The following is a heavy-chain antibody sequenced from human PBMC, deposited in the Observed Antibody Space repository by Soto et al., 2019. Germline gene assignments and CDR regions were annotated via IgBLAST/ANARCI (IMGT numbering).Heavy chain of an antibody. V-gene: IGHV1-69*15. CDR3: ARDPLSSFAMDV. Sequence: KVSCKASGYTFSSYAISWVRQAPGKGLEWMGKIIPTFGRTNYAQKFQGRLTISADDSTSTAYMELSSLVSEDTAVYYCARDPLSSFAMDVWGQGTTVTVSS. J-gene: IGHJ6*02. D-gene: IGHD3-10*02. CDR1: GYTFSSYA. CDR2: IIPTFGRT.